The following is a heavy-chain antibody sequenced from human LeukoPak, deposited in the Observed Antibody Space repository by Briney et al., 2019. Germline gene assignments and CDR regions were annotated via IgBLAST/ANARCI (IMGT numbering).Heavy chain of an antibody. V-gene: IGHV3-7*01. CDR1: GLTFSSYW. Sequence: GGSLTLSCAASGLTFSSYWMSWVRQAPGKGLEWVANIKQDGSEKYYVDSVKGRFTISRDNAKNSLYLQMNSLRAEDTAVYYCARNARSYRVDYFDYWGQGTLVTVSS. J-gene: IGHJ4*02. D-gene: IGHD1-26*01. CDR3: ARNARSYRVDYFDY. CDR2: IKQDGSEK.